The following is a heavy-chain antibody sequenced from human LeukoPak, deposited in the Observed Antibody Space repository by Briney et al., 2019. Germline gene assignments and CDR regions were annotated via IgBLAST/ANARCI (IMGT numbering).Heavy chain of an antibody. J-gene: IGHJ4*02. CDR2: ISSSGSTI. V-gene: IGHV3-48*03. CDR1: GFTFSSYE. Sequence: GGSLRLSCAASGFTFSSYEMNWVRQAPGKGLEWVSYISSSGSTIYYADSVKGRFTISRDNAKNSLYLQMNSLRAEDTAVYYCATRGGTIRGVIDWGQGTLVTVSS. CDR3: ATRGGTIRGVID. D-gene: IGHD3-10*01.